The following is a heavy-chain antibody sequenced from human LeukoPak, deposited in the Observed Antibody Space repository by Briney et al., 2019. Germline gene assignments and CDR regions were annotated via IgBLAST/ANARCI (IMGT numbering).Heavy chain of an antibody. CDR1: GFTFSSYS. D-gene: IGHD6-19*01. V-gene: IGHV3-21*01. CDR3: ARDNIAVAEFDY. CDR2: ISSSSSYI. Sequence: GGSLSLSCAASGFTFSSYSMNWVRQAPGKGLEWVSSISSSSSYIYYADSVKGRFTISRDNAKNSLYLQMNSLRAEDTAVYYCARDNIAVAEFDYWGQGTLVTVSS. J-gene: IGHJ4*02.